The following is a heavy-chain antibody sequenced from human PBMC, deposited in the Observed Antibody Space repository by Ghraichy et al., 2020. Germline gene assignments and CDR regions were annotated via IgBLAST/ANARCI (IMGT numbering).Heavy chain of an antibody. J-gene: IGHJ4*02. CDR3: ARSHYRDYSFVFDS. D-gene: IGHD4-17*01. CDR1: GASVSSNSVA. V-gene: IGHV6-1*01. CDR2: TYYRSKWYS. Sequence: SQTLSLTCAISGASVSSNSVAWSWIRQSPSRGLEWLGRTYYRSKWYSDYTISVKGRVTINPDTSKNQFSLQLNSVTPEDTAVYYCARSHYRDYSFVFDSWGQGTLVTVSS.